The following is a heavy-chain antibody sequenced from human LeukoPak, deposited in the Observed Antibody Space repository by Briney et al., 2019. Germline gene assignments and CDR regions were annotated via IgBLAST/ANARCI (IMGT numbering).Heavy chain of an antibody. CDR3: ARGIGAYDILTGYNSWFDP. J-gene: IGHJ5*02. CDR2: IYSSGNT. V-gene: IGHV4-39*01. D-gene: IGHD3-9*01. Sequence: PSETLSLTCAVSGASISSSNYYWGWVRQSPGKGLERIGNIYSSGNTYYNASLKSRVTMYIDTSKNQFFLKLSSVTAADTAVYYCARGIGAYDILTGYNSWFDPWGQGTLVTVSS. CDR1: GASISSSNYY.